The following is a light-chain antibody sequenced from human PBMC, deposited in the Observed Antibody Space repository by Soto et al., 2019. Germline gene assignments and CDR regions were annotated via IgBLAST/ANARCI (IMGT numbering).Light chain of an antibody. J-gene: IGKJ1*01. CDR3: QQYHSYWT. Sequence: DIQMTQSPSTLSASVGDRVTIACRASQTISSWVAWYQQKPGKAPRLLIYKTSSLESGVPSRFSGSGSGTEFTLTISGLQPDDFSTYYCQQYHSYWTFGQGTKVDIK. CDR1: QTISSW. V-gene: IGKV1-5*03. CDR2: KTS.